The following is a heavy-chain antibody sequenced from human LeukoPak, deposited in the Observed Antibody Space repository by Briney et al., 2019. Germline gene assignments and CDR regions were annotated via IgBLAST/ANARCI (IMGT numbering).Heavy chain of an antibody. CDR3: ARGSVVVTATPYDY. V-gene: IGHV3-30-3*01. J-gene: IGHJ4*02. CDR1: GFTFSSYA. D-gene: IGHD2-21*02. Sequence: GGSLRLSCAASGFTFSSYAMHWVRQAPGKGLEWVAVISYDGSNKYYADSVKGRFTISRDNAKNSLYLQMNSLRAEDTAVYYCARGSVVVTATPYDYWGQGTLVTVSS. CDR2: ISYDGSNK.